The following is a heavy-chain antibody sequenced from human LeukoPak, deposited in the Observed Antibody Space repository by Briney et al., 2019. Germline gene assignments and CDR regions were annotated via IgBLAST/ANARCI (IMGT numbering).Heavy chain of an antibody. CDR2: IRYDGTNK. CDR1: GFTFSNYG. D-gene: IGHD3-22*01. J-gene: IGHJ3*02. V-gene: IGHV3-30*02. CDR3: ARLTRYYYDKSGYIGAFDI. Sequence: PGGSLRLSCAASGFTFSNYGMHWVRQAPGKGLEWVAFIRYDGTNKHFADSVKGRFTISRDNAKNSLYLQMNSLRAEDTALYYCARLTRYYYDKSGYIGAFDIWGQGTTVTVSS.